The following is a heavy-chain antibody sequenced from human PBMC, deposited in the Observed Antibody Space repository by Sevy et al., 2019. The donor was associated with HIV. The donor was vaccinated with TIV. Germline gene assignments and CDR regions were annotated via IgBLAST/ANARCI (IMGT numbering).Heavy chain of an antibody. CDR1: GYTFTGYY. CDR3: AGAFGGVIAYYYYYGMDV. CDR2: INPNSGGT. D-gene: IGHD3-16*02. J-gene: IGHJ6*02. V-gene: IGHV1-2*02. Sequence: ASVKVSCKASGYTFTGYYMHWVRQAPGQGLEWMGWINPNSGGTNYAQKFQGRVTMTRDTSISTAYMELSRLRSDDTAAYYCAGAFGGVIAYYYYYGMDVWGQGTTVTVSS.